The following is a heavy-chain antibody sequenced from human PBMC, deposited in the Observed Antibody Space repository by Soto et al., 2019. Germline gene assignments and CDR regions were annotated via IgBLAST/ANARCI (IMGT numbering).Heavy chain of an antibody. CDR3: ARVQGTARNAFDV. CDR2: VSGSAGTT. D-gene: IGHD3-10*01. CDR1: GFTFSIYV. V-gene: IGHV3-23*01. Sequence: EVQLLESGGGWVQPGGSLRLSCEASGFTFSIYVMTWVRQAPGKGLEWVSAVSGSAGTTYYADSVKGRFSISRDNSKNTLYLQVNSLTADDAVVYYCARVQGTARNAFDVWGHGTMVTVSS. J-gene: IGHJ3*01.